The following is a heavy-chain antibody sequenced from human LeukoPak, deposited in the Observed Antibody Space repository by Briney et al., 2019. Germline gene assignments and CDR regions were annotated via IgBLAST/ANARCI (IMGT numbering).Heavy chain of an antibody. CDR3: ARERADALDI. Sequence: PGGSLRLSCAASGFTFSDFHMCWIRQAPGKGLEWVSFSSTSGSTIFYADSVKGRFTISRDNAKNSLCLQMNSLRAEDTAVYYCARERADALDIWGPGTMVTVSS. CDR2: SSTSGSTI. CDR1: GFTFSDFH. V-gene: IGHV3-11*01. J-gene: IGHJ3*02.